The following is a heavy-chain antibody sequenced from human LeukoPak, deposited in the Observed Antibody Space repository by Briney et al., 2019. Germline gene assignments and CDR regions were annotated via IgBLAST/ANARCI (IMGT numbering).Heavy chain of an antibody. D-gene: IGHD6-13*01. CDR2: IYYSGST. J-gene: IGHJ6*02. Sequence: PSETLSLTCTVSGGSISSSSYYWGWIRQPPGKGLEWIGSIYYSGSTNYNPSLKSRVTISVDTSKNQFSLKLSSVTAADTAVYYCARLDHSSSWGNYYYYGMDVWGQGTTVTVSS. CDR3: ARLDHSSSWGNYYYYGMDV. V-gene: IGHV4-39*07. CDR1: GGSISSSSYY.